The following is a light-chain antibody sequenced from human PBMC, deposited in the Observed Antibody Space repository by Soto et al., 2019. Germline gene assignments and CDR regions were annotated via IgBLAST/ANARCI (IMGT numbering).Light chain of an antibody. J-gene: IGKJ1*01. CDR3: QQCGDSPWT. CDR2: GAS. CDR1: QSVSSN. Sequence: EIVMTQSPATLAVSPCERAALSCRASQSVSSNLAWYQQKPGQAPRLLIFGASTRATGIPARFSGSGSGTEFTLTISRLEPEDFAVYYCQQCGDSPWTFGQGTKVDIK. V-gene: IGKV3-15*01.